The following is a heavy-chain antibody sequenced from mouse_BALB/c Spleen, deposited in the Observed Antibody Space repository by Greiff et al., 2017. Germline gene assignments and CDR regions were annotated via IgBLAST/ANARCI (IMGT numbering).Heavy chain of an antibody. CDR2: IDPENGDT. D-gene: IGHD1-1*01. J-gene: IGHJ2*01. CDR1: GFNIKDYS. V-gene: IGHV14-4*02. CDR3: NAFITTVIARPGSFAY. Sequence: EVQLQQSGAELVRSGASVKLSCTASGFNIKDYSMHWVKQRPEQGLEWIGWIDPENGDTEYAPKFQGKATMTADTSSNTAYLQLSSLTSEDTAVYDCNAFITTVIARPGSFAYWGQGTTLTVS.